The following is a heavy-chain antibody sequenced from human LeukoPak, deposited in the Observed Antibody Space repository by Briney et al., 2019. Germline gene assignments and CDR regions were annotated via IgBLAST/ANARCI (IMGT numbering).Heavy chain of an antibody. J-gene: IGHJ6*04. D-gene: IGHD3-10*02. CDR1: GFSFSSYE. CDR3: AELGITMIGGV. V-gene: IGHV3-48*03. Sequence: PGGSLRLACAPSGFSFSSYEMNWVRQAPGKGLEWVSYISSSGSTIYYADSVKGRFTISRDNAKNSLYLQMNSLRAEDTAVYYCAELGITMIGGVWGKGTTVTISS. CDR2: ISSSGSTI.